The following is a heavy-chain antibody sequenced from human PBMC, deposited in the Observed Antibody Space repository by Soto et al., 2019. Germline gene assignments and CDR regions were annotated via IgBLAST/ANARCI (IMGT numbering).Heavy chain of an antibody. J-gene: IGHJ4*02. D-gene: IGHD3-16*01. Sequence: EVQLLESGGGLVQPGGSLRLSCAASRFTFSNFAMSWVRQAPGKGLEWVSTITGTSANTYYTDSVKGRFAISRDNSKNTLYLQMNSLPTEDTAVYYCANGGATYELFTHDYWGQGTLVSFSS. V-gene: IGHV3-23*01. CDR1: RFTFSNFA. CDR3: ANGGATYELFTHDY. CDR2: ITGTSANT.